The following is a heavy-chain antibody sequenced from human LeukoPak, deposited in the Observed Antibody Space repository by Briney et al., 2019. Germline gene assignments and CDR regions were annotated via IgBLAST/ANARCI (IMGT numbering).Heavy chain of an antibody. CDR2: IIPIFGTA. CDR3: ARGHYYVSFDI. CDR1: GGTFSSYA. J-gene: IGHJ3*02. Sequence: ASVKVSCKASGGTFSSYAISWVRQAPGQGLEWMGGIIPIFGTANYAQKFQGRVTMTRDTSISTAYMELSWLTSDDTAVYYCARGHYYVSFDIWGQGTMVTVSS. V-gene: IGHV1-69*05. D-gene: IGHD3-10*02.